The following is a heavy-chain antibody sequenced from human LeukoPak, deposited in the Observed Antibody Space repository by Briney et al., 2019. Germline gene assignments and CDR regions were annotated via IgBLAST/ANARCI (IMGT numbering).Heavy chain of an antibody. J-gene: IGHJ6*03. V-gene: IGHV1-18*01. Sequence: ASVKVSCKASGYTFTSYGISWVRQAPGQGLEWMGWISAYNGNTNYAQKLQGRVTITTDESTSTAYMELSSLRSEDTAVYYCAGTVARLYSALWDYYMDVWGKGTTVTVSS. CDR1: GYTFTSYG. D-gene: IGHD6-6*01. CDR3: AGTVARLYSALWDYYMDV. CDR2: ISAYNGNT.